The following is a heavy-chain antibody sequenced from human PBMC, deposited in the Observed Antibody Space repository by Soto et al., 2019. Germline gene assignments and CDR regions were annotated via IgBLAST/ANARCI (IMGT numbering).Heavy chain of an antibody. CDR3: ASSSTAAPLNY. CDR2: IYHSGST. V-gene: IGHV4-30-2*01. Sequence: SETLSLTFAVSGGSISSVGYSWNWIRQPPGKGLEWSGYIYHSGSTYYSPSLKSRVTISVDRSTTQFTLKLSSVTAADTAVYYCASSSTAAPLNYWGQGALVTVSS. CDR1: GGSISSVGYS. J-gene: IGHJ4*02. D-gene: IGHD6-6*01.